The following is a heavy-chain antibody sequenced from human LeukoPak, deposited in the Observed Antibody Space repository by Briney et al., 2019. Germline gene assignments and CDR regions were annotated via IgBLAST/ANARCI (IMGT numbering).Heavy chain of an antibody. V-gene: IGHV3-33*01. CDR3: ARGRRACSGSTCYSWFDP. Sequence: GGSLRLSCAASGFTFGSYGMHWVRQAPGKGLELVARIWHDGSNEYHADSVRGRFTISRDNSMNTLYLHTNSLRAEDTAVYFCARGRRACSGSTCYSWFDPWGQGTLVTVSS. D-gene: IGHD6-19*01. CDR2: IWHDGSNE. CDR1: GFTFGSYG. J-gene: IGHJ5*02.